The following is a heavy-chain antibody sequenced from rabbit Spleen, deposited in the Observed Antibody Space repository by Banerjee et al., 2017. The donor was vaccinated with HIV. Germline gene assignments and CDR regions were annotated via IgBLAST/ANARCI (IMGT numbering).Heavy chain of an antibody. V-gene: IGHV1S45*01. CDR1: GFSFSDRDV. CDR2: INTYTGKP. D-gene: IGHD3-1*01. Sequence: QEQLVESGGGLVKPEGSLTLACKASGFSFSDRDVMCWVRQAPGKGLQWIACINTYTGKPVYATWPKGRFTISRTSSTTVTLQMTSLTAADTATYFCARDLASVVGWNFNLWAQAPSSPS. CDR3: ARDLASVVGWNFNL. J-gene: IGHJ4*01.